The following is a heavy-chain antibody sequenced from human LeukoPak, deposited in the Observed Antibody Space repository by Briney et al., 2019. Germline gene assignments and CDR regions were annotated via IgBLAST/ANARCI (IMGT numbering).Heavy chain of an antibody. J-gene: IGHJ4*02. Sequence: MTSETLSLTCTVSGGSISSSSYYWGWIRQPPGKGLEWIGSIYYSGSTYYNPSLKSRVTISVDTSKNQFSLKLSSVTAADTAVYYCARLGVLVGAKQDYWGQGTLVTVSS. CDR1: GGSISSSSYY. CDR2: IYYSGST. CDR3: ARLGVLVGAKQDY. V-gene: IGHV4-39*01. D-gene: IGHD1-26*01.